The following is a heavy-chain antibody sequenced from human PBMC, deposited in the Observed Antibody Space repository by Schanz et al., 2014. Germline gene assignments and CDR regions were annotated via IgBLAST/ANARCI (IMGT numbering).Heavy chain of an antibody. CDR3: AMGGYQLHH. CDR2: ISPNGVTI. D-gene: IGHD1-7*01. Sequence: EVQLVESGGGLVRPGGSLRLSCAASGLLFSYYYMSGVRQAPGKGLEWVAHISPNGVTIYYADSVKGRFTISRDDAKNSLYLQMNSLSAEDTAVYYCAMGGYQLHHWGQGTLVIVSS. CDR1: GLLFSYYY. J-gene: IGHJ4*02. V-gene: IGHV3-48*01.